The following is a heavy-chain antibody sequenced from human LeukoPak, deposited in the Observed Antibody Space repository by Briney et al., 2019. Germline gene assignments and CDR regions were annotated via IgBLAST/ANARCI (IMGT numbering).Heavy chain of an antibody. D-gene: IGHD6-13*01. CDR1: GDSVPSNSDA. Sequence: SQTLSLTCAISGDSVPSNSDAWNWIRQSPSRGLEWLGMTYYRSKWYNDYAVSVKSRITINPATSKIQFSRQLNSVTPEDTAVYYCAREPCSSLSPFDYWGQGTLVAVS. CDR2: TYYRSKWYN. V-gene: IGHV6-1*01. J-gene: IGHJ4*02. CDR3: AREPCSSLSPFDY.